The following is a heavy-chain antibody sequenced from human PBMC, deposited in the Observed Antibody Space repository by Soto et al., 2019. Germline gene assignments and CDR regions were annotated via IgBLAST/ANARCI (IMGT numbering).Heavy chain of an antibody. Sequence: SQTLSLTCAISGDSVSSNSAAWNWIRQSPSRGFEWLGRTYYRSKWYNDYAVSVKSRITINPDTSKNQFSLQLNSVTPEDTAVYYCARVYCTNGVCPYGMDVWGQGTTVTVSS. V-gene: IGHV6-1*01. CDR1: GDSVSSNSAA. D-gene: IGHD2-8*01. J-gene: IGHJ6*02. CDR3: ARVYCTNGVCPYGMDV. CDR2: TYYRSKWYN.